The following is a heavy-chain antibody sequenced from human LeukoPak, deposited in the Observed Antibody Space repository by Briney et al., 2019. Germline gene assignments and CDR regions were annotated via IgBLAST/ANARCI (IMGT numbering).Heavy chain of an antibody. CDR1: GFTFSSYA. Sequence: GGSLRLSCAASGFTFSSYAMSWVRQAPGKGLEWVSAISGSGSTYYADSVKGRFTISRDNSKNTLYLQMNSLRAEDTAVYYCAKRDYWGQGTLVTVSS. V-gene: IGHV3-23*01. J-gene: IGHJ4*02. CDR2: ISGSGST. CDR3: AKRDY.